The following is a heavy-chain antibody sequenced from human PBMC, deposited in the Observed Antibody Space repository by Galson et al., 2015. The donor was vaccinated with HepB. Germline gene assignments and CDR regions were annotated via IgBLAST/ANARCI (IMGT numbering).Heavy chain of an antibody. Sequence: CAISGDSVSSNSAVWNWIRQSPSRGLEGLGRTSYRSRWYNDYAVSVKRRISINADTSKNQVSLHLNSVTPDDTAVYYCAYGVDVWGQGTRVTVS. J-gene: IGHJ6*02. V-gene: IGHV6-1*01. CDR2: TSYRSRWYN. CDR1: GDSVSSNSAV. CDR3: AYGVDV.